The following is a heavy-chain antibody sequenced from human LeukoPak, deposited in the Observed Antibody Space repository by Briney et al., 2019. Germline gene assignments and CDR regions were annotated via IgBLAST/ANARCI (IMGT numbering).Heavy chain of an antibody. CDR1: GGTFSSHA. D-gene: IGHD5-24*01. J-gene: IGHJ3*02. CDR3: ARSGNQGRDGYNWYAFDI. Sequence: SVKVSCKASGGTFSSHAISWVRQAPGQGLEWMGGIIPIFGTANYAQKFQGRVTITADESTSTAYMELSSLRSEDTAVYYCARSGNQGRDGYNWYAFDIWGQGTMVTVSS. V-gene: IGHV1-69*13. CDR2: IIPIFGTA.